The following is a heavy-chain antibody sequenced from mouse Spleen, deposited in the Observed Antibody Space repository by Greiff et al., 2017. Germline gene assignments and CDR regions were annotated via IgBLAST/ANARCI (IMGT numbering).Heavy chain of an antibody. J-gene: IGHJ2*01. CDR1: GYTCTSYW. V-gene: IGHV1-64*01. Sequence: QVQLQQPGAELVKPGASGKWSCKASGYTCTSYWMHWVKQRPGQGLEGIGRIHPNSGSTNYNEKLKSKATLTVDKSSSAAYLQLSSLTSGDSAFYYCAREQLGRGYYFDYWGQGTTLTVSS. CDR2: IHPNSGST. D-gene: IGHD4-1*02. CDR3: AREQLGRGYYFDY.